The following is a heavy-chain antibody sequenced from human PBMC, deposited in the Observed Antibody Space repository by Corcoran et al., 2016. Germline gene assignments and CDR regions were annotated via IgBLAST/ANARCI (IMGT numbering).Heavy chain of an antibody. CDR3: ARDLRRDIVVVPAATGGYYYYGMDV. J-gene: IGHJ6*02. Sequence: QVQLVESGGGVVQPGRSLRLSCAASGFTFSSYGMHWVRQAPGKGLEWVAVIWYDGSNKYYADSVKGRFTISRDNSKNTLYLQMNSLRAEETAVYYCARDLRRDIVVVPAATGGYYYYGMDVWGQGTTVTVSS. CDR1: GFTFSSYG. V-gene: IGHV3-33*01. D-gene: IGHD2-2*01. CDR2: IWYDGSNK.